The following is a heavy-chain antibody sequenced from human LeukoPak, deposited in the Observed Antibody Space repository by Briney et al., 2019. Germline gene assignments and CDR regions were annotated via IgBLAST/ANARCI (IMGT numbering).Heavy chain of an antibody. CDR1: GYTFTGYY. CDR2: INPNSGGT. D-gene: IGHD3-3*01. V-gene: IGHV1-2*04. Sequence: AASVKVSCKASGYTFTGYYMHWVRQAPGRGLGWMGWINPNSGGTNYAQKFQGWVTMTRDTSISTAYMELSRLRSDDTAVYYCARDQSYDFWSGYYKGGYYFDYWGQGTLVTVSS. CDR3: ARDQSYDFWSGYYKGGYYFDY. J-gene: IGHJ4*02.